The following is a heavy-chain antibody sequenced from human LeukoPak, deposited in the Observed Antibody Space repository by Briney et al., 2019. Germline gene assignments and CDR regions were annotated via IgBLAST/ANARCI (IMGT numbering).Heavy chain of an antibody. CDR3: ARGSNEGGYSYGKPSDY. V-gene: IGHV1-8*03. CDR2: MNPNSGNT. J-gene: IGHJ4*02. Sequence: ASVKVSCKASGYTFTRYDINWVRQATGQGLEWMGWMNPNSGNTGYAQKFQGRVTITRNTSISTAYMELSSLRSEDTAVYYCARGSNEGGYSYGKPSDYWGQGTQVTVSS. D-gene: IGHD5-18*01. CDR1: GYTFTRYD.